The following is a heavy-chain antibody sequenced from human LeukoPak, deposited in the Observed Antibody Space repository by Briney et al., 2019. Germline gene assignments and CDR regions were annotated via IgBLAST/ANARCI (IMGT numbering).Heavy chain of an antibody. Sequence: GGSLRLSCAASGFTFSGYSVNWVRQAPGKGLEWVSSISSSSSYIYYADSVKGRFTISRDNAKNSLYLQMNSLRAEDTAVYYCARDFSSGSYKAYYFDYWGQGTLVTVSS. CDR1: GFTFSGYS. V-gene: IGHV3-21*01. D-gene: IGHD1-26*01. J-gene: IGHJ4*02. CDR3: ARDFSSGSYKAYYFDY. CDR2: ISSSSSYI.